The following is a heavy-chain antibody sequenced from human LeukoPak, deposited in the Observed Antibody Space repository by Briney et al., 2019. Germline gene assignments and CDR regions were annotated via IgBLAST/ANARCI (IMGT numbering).Heavy chain of an antibody. D-gene: IGHD1-26*01. Sequence: PSETLSLTCAVYGGTFSGYYWSWIRQPPGKGREWIGEINHSGSTNYNPSLKSRVTISVDTSKKQFSPKLSSVTAADTAVYYCARWETNKDAFDIWGQGTMVTVSS. CDR3: ARWETNKDAFDI. J-gene: IGHJ3*02. V-gene: IGHV4-34*01. CDR1: GGTFSGYY. CDR2: INHSGST.